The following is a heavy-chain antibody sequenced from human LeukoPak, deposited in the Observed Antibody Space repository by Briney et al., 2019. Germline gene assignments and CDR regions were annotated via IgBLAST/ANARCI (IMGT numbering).Heavy chain of an antibody. Sequence: GGSLRLSCAASGFTFSDYYMSWIRQAPGKGLEWVSYISSSSSYTNYADSVKGRFTISRDNAKNSLYLQMNSLRAEDTAVYYCARDVVVAYDSSGYYYEGVDYWGQGTLVTVPS. V-gene: IGHV3-11*06. CDR1: GFTFSDYY. J-gene: IGHJ4*02. D-gene: IGHD3-22*01. CDR2: ISSSSSYT. CDR3: ARDVVVAYDSSGYYYEGVDY.